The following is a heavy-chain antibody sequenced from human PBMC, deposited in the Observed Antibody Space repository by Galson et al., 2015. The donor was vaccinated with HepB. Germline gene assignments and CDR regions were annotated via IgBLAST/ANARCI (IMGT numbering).Heavy chain of an antibody. J-gene: IGHJ5*02. CDR1: GFTFSDYY. V-gene: IGHV3-11*01. Sequence: SLRLSCAASGFTFSDYYMSWIRQAPGKGLEWVSYISSSATTIYYADSVKGRFTISRDDAKNSLYLQMNSLRAEDTAVYYCARGSIAVAGENWFDPWGQGTLVTVSS. CDR2: ISSSATTI. D-gene: IGHD6-19*01. CDR3: ARGSIAVAGENWFDP.